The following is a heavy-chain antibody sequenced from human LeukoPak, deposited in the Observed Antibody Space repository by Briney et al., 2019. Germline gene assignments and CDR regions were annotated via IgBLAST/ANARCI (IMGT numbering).Heavy chain of an antibody. CDR2: IKQDGTEK. CDR3: ARVHGAYPFDY. CDR1: GFTFTTYW. V-gene: IGHV3-7*01. D-gene: IGHD4/OR15-4a*01. Sequence: GGSLRLSCAASGFTFTTYWMSWVRQAPGKGLEWVANIKQDGTEKYYVDSVKGRFTISRDNAKNSLYLLMNSLRAEDTAVYYCARVHGAYPFDYWGQGTLVTVSS. J-gene: IGHJ4*02.